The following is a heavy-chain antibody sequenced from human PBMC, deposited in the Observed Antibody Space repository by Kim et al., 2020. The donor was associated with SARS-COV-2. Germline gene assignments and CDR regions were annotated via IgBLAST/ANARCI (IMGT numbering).Heavy chain of an antibody. D-gene: IGHD6-13*01. V-gene: IGHV3-33*01. CDR2: IWYDGSNK. Sequence: GGSLRLSCAASGFTFSSYGMHWVRQAPGKGLEWVAVIWYDGSNKYYADSVKGRFTISRDNSKNTLYLQMNSLRAEDTAVYYCARSIQQLVAYYYYYYGMDVWGQGTTVTVSS. J-gene: IGHJ6*02. CDR3: ARSIQQLVAYYYYYYGMDV. CDR1: GFTFSSYG.